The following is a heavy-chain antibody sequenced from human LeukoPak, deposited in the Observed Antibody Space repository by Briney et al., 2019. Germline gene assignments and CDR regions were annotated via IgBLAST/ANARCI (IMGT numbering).Heavy chain of an antibody. D-gene: IGHD5-12*01. V-gene: IGHV3-20*04. CDR1: GFTFNDSG. J-gene: IGHJ4*02. CDR2: INWNGRSR. CDR3: AREGWLRVDY. Sequence: GVLRLSCVASGFTFNDSGMSWVRQAPGKGLEWISGINWNGRSRGYADSVKGRFTISRDNAKNSLYLQMNSLRAEDTAVYYCAREGWLRVDYWGQGTLVTVSS.